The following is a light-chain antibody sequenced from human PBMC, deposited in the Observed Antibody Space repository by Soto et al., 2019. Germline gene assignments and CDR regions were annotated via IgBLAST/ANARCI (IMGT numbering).Light chain of an antibody. CDR1: SSDVGAYKY. Sequence: QSALTQPPSASGSPGQSVTISCTGTSSDVGAYKYVSWYQQYPGKAPKLMIYEVNKRPSGVPDRFSGSKSGNTASLTVSGLEHEDEAYYHCTSYAGSDIWVFGGGTKLTVL. J-gene: IGLJ3*02. V-gene: IGLV2-8*01. CDR2: EVN. CDR3: TSYAGSDIWV.